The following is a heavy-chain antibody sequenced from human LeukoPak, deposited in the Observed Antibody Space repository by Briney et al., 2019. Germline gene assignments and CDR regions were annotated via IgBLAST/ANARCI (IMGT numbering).Heavy chain of an antibody. Sequence: PGGSLRLSCAASGFTFSTYSMSWVRQAPGKGLEWVSYISSISSIICYADSVKGRFTISRDNAKSSLYLQMNSLRAEDTAVYYCARSRPGTEAGQPNFDYWGQGTLVTVSS. CDR2: ISSISSII. CDR3: ARSRPGTEAGQPNFDY. CDR1: GFTFSTYS. D-gene: IGHD6-13*01. V-gene: IGHV3-48*01. J-gene: IGHJ4*02.